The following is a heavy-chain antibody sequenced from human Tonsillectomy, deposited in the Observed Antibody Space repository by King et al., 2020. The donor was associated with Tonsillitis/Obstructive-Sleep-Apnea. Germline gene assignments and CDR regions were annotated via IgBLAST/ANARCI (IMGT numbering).Heavy chain of an antibody. D-gene: IGHD4-17*01. V-gene: IGHV3-33*01. CDR1: GFTFSSYG. CDR2: LWYVGSNQ. CDR3: VRDRRYGELYAFEI. J-gene: IGHJ3*02. Sequence: VQLVESGGGVVQPGRSLRLSCAASGFTFSSYGMHWVRQAPGKGLEWVAVLWYVGSNQYYAASVKGRVTISRDNSKNTLSLQMNSLRADDTAVFYCVRDRRYGELYAFEIWGQGTMVTVSS.